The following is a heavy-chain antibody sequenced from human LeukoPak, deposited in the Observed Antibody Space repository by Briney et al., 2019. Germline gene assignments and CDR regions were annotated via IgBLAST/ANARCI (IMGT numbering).Heavy chain of an antibody. Sequence: PGGSLRLSCAASGFTFGSYSMQWVRQTPGKGLEWVGIMSKSGENTFYGEAVKGRFTISRDNSQNTLYLQMNSLRPEDTAVYYCAKGGASVTRYVDYWGQGTFVTVSS. CDR3: AKGGASVTRYVDY. CDR1: GFTFGSYS. J-gene: IGHJ4*02. CDR2: MSKSGENT. V-gene: IGHV3-30*18. D-gene: IGHD4-17*01.